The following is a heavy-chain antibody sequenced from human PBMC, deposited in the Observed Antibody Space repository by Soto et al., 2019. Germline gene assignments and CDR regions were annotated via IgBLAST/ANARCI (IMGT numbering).Heavy chain of an antibody. CDR2: ISHSGSYT. CDR1: GFTFSSYS. J-gene: IGHJ4*02. D-gene: IGHD6-19*01. V-gene: IGHV3-21*01. Sequence: PGGSLRLSCAASGFTFSSYSMNWVRQAPGKGLEWVSSISHSGSYTYYADSVKGRFTISRDSSKNTVSLEMTSLRAEDTAVYYCAKGGRQWLVTSDFNYWGQGALVTVSS. CDR3: AKGGRQWLVTSDFNY.